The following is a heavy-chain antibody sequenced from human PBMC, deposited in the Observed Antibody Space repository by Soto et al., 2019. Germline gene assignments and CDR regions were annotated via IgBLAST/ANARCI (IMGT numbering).Heavy chain of an antibody. J-gene: IGHJ4*02. V-gene: IGHV3-23*01. D-gene: IGHD3-16*01. CDR3: ARAFGTYYFDY. CDR1: GFTFSSYA. CDR2: IGGSGATT. Sequence: GGSLRLSCAASGFTFSSYAIRWVRQAQGKGLEWVSAIGGSGATTYYADSVRGRFTISRDNSKNTVYLQMNSLRAEDTAVYYCARAFGTYYFDYWGQGTLVTSPQ.